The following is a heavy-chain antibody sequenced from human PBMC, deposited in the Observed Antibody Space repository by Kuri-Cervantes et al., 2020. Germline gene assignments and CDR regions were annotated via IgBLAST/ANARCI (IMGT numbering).Heavy chain of an antibody. CDR1: GGSISSGDYY. D-gene: IGHD6-19*01. CDR2: IYYSGST. J-gene: IGHJ4*02. V-gene: IGHV4-30-4*01. Sequence: LRLSCTVSGGSISSGDYYWSWIRQPPGKGLEWIGYIYYSGSTYYNPSLKSRVTISVDTSKNQFSLKLSSVTAADTAVYYCARVGVAGTLDYFDYWGQGTLVTVSS. CDR3: ARVGVAGTLDYFDY.